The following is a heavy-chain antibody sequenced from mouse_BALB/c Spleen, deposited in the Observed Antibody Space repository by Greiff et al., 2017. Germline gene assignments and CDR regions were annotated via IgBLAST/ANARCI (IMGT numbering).Heavy chain of an antibody. J-gene: IGHJ1*01. CDR1: GFTFSSYT. CDR3: ARQGQYWYFDV. V-gene: IGHV5-12-2*01. CDR2: ISNGGGST. Sequence: EVKVVESGGGLVQPGGSLKLSCAASGFTFSSYTMSWVRQTPEKRLEWVAYISNGGGSTYYPDTVKGRFTISRDNAKNTLYLQMSSLKSEDTAMYYCARQGQYWYFDVWGAGTTVTVSS. D-gene: IGHD3-3*01.